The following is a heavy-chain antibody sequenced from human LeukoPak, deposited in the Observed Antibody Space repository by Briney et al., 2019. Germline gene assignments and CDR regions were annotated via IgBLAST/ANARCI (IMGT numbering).Heavy chain of an antibody. CDR2: ISYDGSNK. V-gene: IGHV3-30*09. J-gene: IGHJ4*02. D-gene: IGHD3-22*01. CDR3: ARAHYYYSSAPDY. CDR1: GFTFSSYA. Sequence: PGGSLRLSCAASGFTFSSYAMHWVRQAPGKGLEWVAVISYDGSNKYYADSVKGRFAISRDNSKNTLYLQMNSLRAEDTAVYYCARAHYYYSSAPDYWGQGTLVTVSS.